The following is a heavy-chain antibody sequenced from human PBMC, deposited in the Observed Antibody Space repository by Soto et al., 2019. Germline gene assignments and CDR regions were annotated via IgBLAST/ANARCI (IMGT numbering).Heavy chain of an antibody. V-gene: IGHV4-4*03. CDR2: IYHSGTT. J-gene: IGHJ4*02. CDR3: TRPGDGSGTLDF. D-gene: IGHD3-10*01. CDR1: GGSISSNAW. Sequence: QVQLQESGPGLVKPPGTLSLTCGVSGGSISSNAWWIWVRLPPGKGLEWIAEIYHSGTTNYNPSLKSRVTLSVDKSRNQFSLKLTSVSAADTAVYYCTRPGDGSGTLDFWGQGTLVTVSS.